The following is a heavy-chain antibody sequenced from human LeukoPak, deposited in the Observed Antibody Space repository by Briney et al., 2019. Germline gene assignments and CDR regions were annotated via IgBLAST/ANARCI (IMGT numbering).Heavy chain of an antibody. V-gene: IGHV5-10-1*01. CDR1: GYSFTSYW. CDR2: IDPSDSYT. D-gene: IGHD7-27*01. J-gene: IGHJ6*02. Sequence: GESLRISCQGSGYSFTSYWISWVRQMPGKGLEWMSRIDPSDSYTNYSPSFQGHVTISADKSISTAYLQWSSLKASDTAMYYCARLGLGFSATAGMDVWGQGTTVTVSS. CDR3: ARLGLGFSATAGMDV.